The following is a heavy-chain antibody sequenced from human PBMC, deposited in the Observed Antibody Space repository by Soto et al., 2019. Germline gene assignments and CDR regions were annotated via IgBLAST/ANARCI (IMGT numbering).Heavy chain of an antibody. CDR2: IWFDGSNE. CDR3: ARSGDYDYYYAMDV. D-gene: IGHD4-17*01. V-gene: IGHV3-33*01. CDR1: GFTFSSYG. J-gene: IGHJ6*02. Sequence: PGGSLRLSCVASGFTFSSYGMNWVRQVPGKGPEWVAVIWFDGSNEYYGDSVKGRFTISRDNSKNTLYLQMNSLRAEDTAVYYCARSGDYDYYYAMDVWGQGTTVTVSS.